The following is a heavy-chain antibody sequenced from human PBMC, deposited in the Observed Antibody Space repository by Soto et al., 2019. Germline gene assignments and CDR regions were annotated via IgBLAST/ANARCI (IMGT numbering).Heavy chain of an antibody. J-gene: IGHJ3*02. V-gene: IGHV5-51*01. CDR2: SGSGDSDT. D-gene: IGHD3-22*01. CDR3: ALPRAPYYYDSSGHRGAFDI. Sequence: PGGSLRLSCAASGFTFSSYAMSWVRQAPGKGLEWVSAISGSGDSDTRHSPSFQGQVTISADKSISTAYLQWSSLKASDTAMYYCALPRAPYYYDSSGHRGAFDIWGQGIMVTVSS. CDR1: GFTFSSYA.